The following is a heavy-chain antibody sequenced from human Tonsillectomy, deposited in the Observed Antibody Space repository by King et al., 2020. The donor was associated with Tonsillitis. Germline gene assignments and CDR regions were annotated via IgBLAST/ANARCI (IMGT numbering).Heavy chain of an antibody. Sequence: QLVQYGGGLVQPGGSLRLSCAASGFTFSSYTMNWVRQAPGKGLEWVSYISSTSSTIFYADSVKGRFTISRDNAKNSLYLQMNSLRAEDTAVYYCARDKRELALDYWGQGTLVTVSS. CDR1: GFTFSSYT. V-gene: IGHV3-48*01. CDR3: ARDKRELALDY. D-gene: IGHD1-26*01. CDR2: ISSTSSTI. J-gene: IGHJ4*02.